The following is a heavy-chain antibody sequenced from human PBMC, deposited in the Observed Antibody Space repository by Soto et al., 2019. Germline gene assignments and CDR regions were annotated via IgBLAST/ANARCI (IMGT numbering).Heavy chain of an antibody. CDR2: MNPNSGNT. D-gene: IGHD3-10*01. CDR3: ARGAFYGSGSPGFYYYYYMDV. CDR1: GYTFTSYD. V-gene: IGHV1-8*01. Sequence: ASVKVSCKASGYTFTSYDINWVRQATGQGLEWMGWMNPNSGNTGYAQKFQGRVTMTRNTVISTAYMELSSLRSEDTAVYYCARGAFYGSGSPGFYYYYYMDVWGKGTTVTVSS. J-gene: IGHJ6*03.